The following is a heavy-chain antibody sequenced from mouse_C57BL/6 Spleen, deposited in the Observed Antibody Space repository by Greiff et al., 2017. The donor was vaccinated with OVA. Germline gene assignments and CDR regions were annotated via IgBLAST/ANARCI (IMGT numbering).Heavy chain of an antibody. V-gene: IGHV1-69*01. CDR3: ARAFYSNYEAWFAY. Sequence: QVQLQQPGAELVMPGASVKLSCKASGYTFTSYWMHWVKQRPGQGLEWIGEIDPSDSYTNYNQKFKGKSTLTVDKSSSTAYMQLSSLTSEDSAVYYCARAFYSNYEAWFAYSGQGTLVTVSA. CDR1: GYTFTSYW. D-gene: IGHD2-5*01. CDR2: IDPSDSYT. J-gene: IGHJ3*01.